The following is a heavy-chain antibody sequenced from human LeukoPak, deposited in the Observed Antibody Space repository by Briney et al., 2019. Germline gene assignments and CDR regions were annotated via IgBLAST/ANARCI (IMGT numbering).Heavy chain of an antibody. V-gene: IGHV4-4*07. D-gene: IGHD6-19*01. J-gene: IGHJ2*01. CDR2: IYTSGST. Sequence: TSETLPLTCTVSGGSISSYYWSWIRQPAGKGLEWIGRIYTSGSTNYNPSLKSRVAMSVDTSENQFSLKLSSVTAADTAVYYCASSIAVAGFDWYFDLWGRGTLVTVSS. CDR3: ASSIAVAGFDWYFDL. CDR1: GGSISSYY.